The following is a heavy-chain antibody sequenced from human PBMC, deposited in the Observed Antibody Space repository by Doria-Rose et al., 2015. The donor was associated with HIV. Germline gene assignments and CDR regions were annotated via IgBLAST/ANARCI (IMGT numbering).Heavy chain of an antibody. CDR2: IFSDDER. CDR3: ARIKSSRWYHKYYFDF. Sequence: TLKESGPVLVKPTETLTLTCTVSGVSLSSPGMGVSWIRQPPGKALEWLANIFSDDERSYKTSLKSRLTISRSTYKSQVVLTMTDMDPVDTATYYCARIKSSRWYHKYYFDFWGQGTLVIVSA. CDR1: GVSLSSPGMG. D-gene: IGHD6-13*01. J-gene: IGHJ4*02. V-gene: IGHV2-26*01.